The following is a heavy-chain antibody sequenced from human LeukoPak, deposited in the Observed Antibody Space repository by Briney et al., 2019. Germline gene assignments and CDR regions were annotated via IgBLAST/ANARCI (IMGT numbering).Heavy chain of an antibody. D-gene: IGHD6-6*01. CDR2: INPNTGDT. J-gene: IGHJ4*02. Sequence: ASVKVSCXASGYTFTVYYMHWVRQALGQGFEWMGWINPNTGDTNYAQKFQGRVTMTRDTTISAAFMELTRLTSDDTAVYYCASYPSSSPPFDYWGQGTLVTVSS. CDR1: GYTFTVYY. V-gene: IGHV1-2*02. CDR3: ASYPSSSPPFDY.